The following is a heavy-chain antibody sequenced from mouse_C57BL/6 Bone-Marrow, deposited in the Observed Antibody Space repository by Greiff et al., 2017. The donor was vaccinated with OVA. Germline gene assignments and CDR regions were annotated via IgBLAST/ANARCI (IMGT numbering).Heavy chain of an antibody. CDR2: IDLSDSYT. D-gene: IGHD1-1*01. Sequence: QVQLQQPGAELVMPGASVKLSCKASGYTFTSYWMHWVKQRPGQGLEWIGEIDLSDSYTNYNQKFKGKSTLTVDKSSSTAYMQLSSLTSEDSAVYYCATYGSESLYAMDYWDQGTAVTVSS. V-gene: IGHV1-69*01. CDR3: ATYGSESLYAMDY. J-gene: IGHJ4*01. CDR1: GYTFTSYW.